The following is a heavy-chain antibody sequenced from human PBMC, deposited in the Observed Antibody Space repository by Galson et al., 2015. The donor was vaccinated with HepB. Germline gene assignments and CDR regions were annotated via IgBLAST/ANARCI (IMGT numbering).Heavy chain of an antibody. Sequence: SLRLSCAVSGFPFSNYYMSWLRQAPGMGLEWVANINQDGSETHYVDSVRGRFTVSRDNAQKSLFLQMNTLGAADTAVYYCARDTYGWGTPFDYWGQGTLVTVSS. CDR3: ARDTYGWGTPFDY. CDR2: INQDGSET. J-gene: IGHJ4*02. V-gene: IGHV3-7*03. D-gene: IGHD3-16*01. CDR1: GFPFSNYY.